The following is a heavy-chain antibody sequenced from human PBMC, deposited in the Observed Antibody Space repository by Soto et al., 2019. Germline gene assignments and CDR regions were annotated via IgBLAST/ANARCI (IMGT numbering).Heavy chain of an antibody. D-gene: IGHD2-21*01. Sequence: QVQLQESGPGLVKPSQTLSLSCTVSGGSISSGGYYWSWIRQHPGKGLEWIGYIHHIGSTYYNPSLKSRVAISVDTSMNQFSLRLRSVTAADTAMYYCARVPVAPENWFDPWGQGTLVTVSA. CDR2: IHHIGST. CDR1: GGSISSGGYY. V-gene: IGHV4-31*03. CDR3: ARVPVAPENWFDP. J-gene: IGHJ5*02.